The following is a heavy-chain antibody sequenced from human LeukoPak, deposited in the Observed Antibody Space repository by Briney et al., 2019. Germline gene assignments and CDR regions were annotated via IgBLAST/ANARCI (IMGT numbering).Heavy chain of an antibody. CDR2: ISAYNGNT. J-gene: IGHJ6*03. CDR1: GYTFTSYG. V-gene: IGHV1-18*01. D-gene: IGHD1-26*01. CDR3: ARGRTFSGSYFYDYYYYYMDV. Sequence: ASVKVSCKASGYTFTSYGISWVRQAPGQGLEWMGWISAYNGNTNYAQKLQGRVTMTTDTSTSTAYMELRSLRSDDTAVYYCARGRTFSGSYFYDYYYYYMDVWGKGTTVTVSS.